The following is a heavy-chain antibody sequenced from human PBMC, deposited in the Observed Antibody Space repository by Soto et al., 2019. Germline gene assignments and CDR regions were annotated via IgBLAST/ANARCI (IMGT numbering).Heavy chain of an antibody. D-gene: IGHD5-12*01. V-gene: IGHV6-1*01. CDR3: AKGDNLGPKTGYAFDP. CDR1: GDSVSINTAS. J-gene: IGHJ5*02. Sequence: SQTLSLTCAVSGDSVSINTASWNVIRQSPSRGLEWLGRTYFRSKWYNDYAVSVKSRIIINPDTSNNQFSLQLNSVTPEDTAVYFCAKGDNLGPKTGYAFDPWGQGIMVTVSS. CDR2: TYFRSKWYN.